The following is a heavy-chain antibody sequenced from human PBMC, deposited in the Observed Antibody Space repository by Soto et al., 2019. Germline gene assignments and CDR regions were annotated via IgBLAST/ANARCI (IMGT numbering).Heavy chain of an antibody. Sequence: QVQLQESGPGLVKPSQSLSLTCTVSGGSISSGGYYWSWIRQHPGKGLEWIGYIYYSGSIYYNPSPKSRVTISVDTSKNQFSLKLSSVTAADTAVYYCARDDSRGWFDPWGQGTLVTVSS. CDR1: GGSISSGGYY. J-gene: IGHJ5*02. CDR2: IYYSGSI. V-gene: IGHV4-31*03. D-gene: IGHD3-22*01. CDR3: ARDDSRGWFDP.